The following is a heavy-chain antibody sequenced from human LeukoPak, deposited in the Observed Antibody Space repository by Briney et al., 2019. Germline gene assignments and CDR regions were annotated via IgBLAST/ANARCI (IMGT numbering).Heavy chain of an antibody. J-gene: IGHJ4*02. Sequence: GGSLRLSCAASGFTFSDYYMSWIRQAPGKGLEWASYISSSSSYTNYADSVKGRFTISRDNAKNSLYLQMNSLRAEDTAVYYCARDTFGGVIAEYYFDYWGQGTLVTVSS. CDR2: ISSSSSYT. V-gene: IGHV3-11*06. CDR1: GFTFSDYY. D-gene: IGHD3-16*02. CDR3: ARDTFGGVIAEYYFDY.